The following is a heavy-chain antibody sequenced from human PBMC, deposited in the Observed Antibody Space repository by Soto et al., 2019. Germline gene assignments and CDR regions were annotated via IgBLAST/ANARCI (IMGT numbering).Heavy chain of an antibody. CDR3: AKDTAAGYSGYDGLDY. CDR1: GFTFDDYA. CDR2: ISLNSGSI. J-gene: IGHJ4*02. V-gene: IGHV3-9*01. Sequence: GGSLRLSCAASGFTFDDYAMHWVRQAPGKGLEWVSGISLNSGSIGYADSVKGRFTISRDNAKNSLYLQMNSLRAEDTALYYCAKDTAAGYSGYDGLDYWGQGTLVTVSS. D-gene: IGHD5-12*01.